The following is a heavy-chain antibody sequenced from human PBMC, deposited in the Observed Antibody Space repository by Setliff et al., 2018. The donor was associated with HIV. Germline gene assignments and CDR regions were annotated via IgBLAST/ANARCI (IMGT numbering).Heavy chain of an antibody. CDR1: GYSISKGYY. Sequence: PSETLSLTCAVSGYSISKGYYWGWLRQPPGKGLEWIGNIYHSGNAYFHPSLKSRVTISVDTSKNQFSLNLTSVTAADTAVYYCARFMRGIIIRDYYYGMDVWGQGTTVTVSS. CDR2: IYHSGNA. D-gene: IGHD3-10*01. CDR3: ARFMRGIIIRDYYYGMDV. J-gene: IGHJ6*02. V-gene: IGHV4-38-2*01.